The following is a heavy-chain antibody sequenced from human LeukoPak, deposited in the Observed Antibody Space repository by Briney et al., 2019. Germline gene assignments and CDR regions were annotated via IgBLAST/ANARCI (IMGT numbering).Heavy chain of an antibody. CDR1: GGSISSYY. V-gene: IGHV4-59*01. CDR3: ARVFYGSESYSYFDY. Sequence: SETLSLTCTVSGGSISSYYWSWIRQPPGKGLEWIGYIYYSGSTNYNPSLKSRVTISADTSKNQFSLKLSSVTAADTAVYYCARVFYGSESYSYFDYWGQGTLVTVSS. CDR2: IYYSGST. J-gene: IGHJ4*02. D-gene: IGHD3-10*01.